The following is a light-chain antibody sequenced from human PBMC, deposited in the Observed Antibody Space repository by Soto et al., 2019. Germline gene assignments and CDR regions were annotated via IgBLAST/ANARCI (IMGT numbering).Light chain of an antibody. CDR2: DVS. CDR3: SVYPSISTRV. J-gene: IGLJ2*01. CDR1: SSDVGGYNY. V-gene: IGLV2-14*01. Sequence: QSVLTQPASVYGSPGQSITISCTGTSSDVGGYNYVSWYQQHPGKAPKLMIYDVSNRTAGVSNRFSGSKSGNTASLTISGLLAEDGADYYFSVYPSISTRVLGGGNKL.